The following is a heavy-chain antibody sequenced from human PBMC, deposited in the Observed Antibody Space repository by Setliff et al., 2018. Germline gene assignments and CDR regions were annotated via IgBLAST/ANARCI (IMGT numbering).Heavy chain of an antibody. D-gene: IGHD3-3*01. V-gene: IGHV4-59*08. CDR3: ARMSGFLYMDV. CDR2: FFNSGDT. Sequence: LSLTCNASGASLSSYYWSWIRQPPGKGLEWIGYFFNSGDTDCNPSLRSRVSISLDTSKSQFFLKLNSVTAADTAVYYCARMSGFLYMDVWGKGTPVTVSS. J-gene: IGHJ6*03. CDR1: GASLSSYY.